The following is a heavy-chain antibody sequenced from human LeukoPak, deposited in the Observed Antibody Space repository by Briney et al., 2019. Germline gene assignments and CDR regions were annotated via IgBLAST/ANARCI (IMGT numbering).Heavy chain of an antibody. J-gene: IGHJ4*02. CDR3: ARGANYYDSSGYSATFDY. CDR1: GGSFSGYY. CDR2: INHSGST. D-gene: IGHD3-22*01. Sequence: SETLSLTCAVYGGSFSGYYWSWIRQPPGKGLEWIGEINHSGSTNYNPSLKSRVTISLDTSKNQFSLKLSSVTAAGTAVYYCARGANYYDSSGYSATFDYWGQGTLVTVSS. V-gene: IGHV4-34*01.